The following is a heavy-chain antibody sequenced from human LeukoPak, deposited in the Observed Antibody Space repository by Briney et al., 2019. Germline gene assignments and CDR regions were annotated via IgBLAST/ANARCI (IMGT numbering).Heavy chain of an antibody. J-gene: IGHJ4*02. CDR1: GFTFSDYY. CDR2: ISSSGNTR. CDR3: AWGGIAAFDS. D-gene: IGHD2-21*01. Sequence: PGGYLRLSCAASGFTFSDYYMSWIRQAPGKGLEWVAYISSSGNTRYHADSVKGRFTISRDNAKNSLYLQMNSLRAEDTGVYYCAWGGIAAFDSWGQGTLVTVSS. V-gene: IGHV3-11*04.